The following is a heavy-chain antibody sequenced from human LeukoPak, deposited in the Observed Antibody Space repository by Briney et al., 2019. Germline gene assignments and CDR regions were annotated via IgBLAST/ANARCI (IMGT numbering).Heavy chain of an antibody. CDR2: TNPNSGGT. CDR3: AVEEQWPSSDAFDI. Sequence: GASVKVSCKASGYTFTAYYMHWVRQAPGQGLEWLGWTNPNSGGTNYAQKLQGRVTMTTDTSTSTAYMELRSLRSDDTAVYYCAVEEQWPSSDAFDIWGQGTMVTVSS. V-gene: IGHV1-2*02. J-gene: IGHJ3*02. D-gene: IGHD6-19*01. CDR1: GYTFTAYY.